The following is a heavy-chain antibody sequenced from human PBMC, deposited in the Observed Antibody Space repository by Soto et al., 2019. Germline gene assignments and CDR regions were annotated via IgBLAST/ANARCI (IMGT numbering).Heavy chain of an antibody. V-gene: IGHV4-59*01. Sequence: SETLSLTCTVSGSISTYYLIWIRQPPAKGLEWFGYISYCGTTNYSPSLENRVTISIDTSKNQLSLKLSSVTTADTAVYYCAGGGYDDWYSPVPSVDYWGQGTLVTVSS. CDR2: ISYCGTT. J-gene: IGHJ4*02. D-gene: IGHD1-26*01. CDR3: AGGGYDDWYSPVPSVDY. CDR1: GSISTYY.